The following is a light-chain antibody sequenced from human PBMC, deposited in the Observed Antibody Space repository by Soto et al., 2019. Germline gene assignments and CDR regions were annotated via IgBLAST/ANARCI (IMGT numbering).Light chain of an antibody. Sequence: QSALTQPASVSGSPGQTITISCTGTSSDVGGYNSVSWYQHHPAKAPKLMIYDVTNRPSGVSNRFSGSKSGNTASLTISVLQAEDEDDYYCSSFTSSSTVLFGGGTKLTVL. CDR2: DVT. CDR3: SSFTSSSTVL. V-gene: IGLV2-14*03. CDR1: SSDVGGYNS. J-gene: IGLJ2*01.